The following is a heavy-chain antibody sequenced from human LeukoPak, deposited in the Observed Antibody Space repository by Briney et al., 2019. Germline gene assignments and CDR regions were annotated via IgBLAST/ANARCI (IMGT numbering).Heavy chain of an antibody. CDR2: IRYSGTT. Sequence: SSETLSLTCTVSGGSVNNYFWAWVRQTPGKGLDFIGNIRYSGTTNYNPSLKSRVTISVDTSKNHFSLKMTSVTAADTALYYCAATGPYYFHYWGQGTLVTVSS. V-gene: IGHV4-59*02. CDR3: AATGPYYFHY. D-gene: IGHD3-9*01. J-gene: IGHJ4*02. CDR1: GGSVNNYF.